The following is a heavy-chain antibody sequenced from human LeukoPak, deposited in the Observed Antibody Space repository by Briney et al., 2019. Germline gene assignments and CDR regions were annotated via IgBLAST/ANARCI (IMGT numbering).Heavy chain of an antibody. V-gene: IGHV4-34*01. CDR2: INHSGST. Sequence: SETLSLTCAVYGGSFSGYYWSWIRQPPGKGLEWIGEINHSGSTNYNPSLKSRVTISVDTSKNQFSLKLSSVTAADTAVYYCASPYYYDSSGYYYVHWGQGTLVTVSS. D-gene: IGHD3-22*01. J-gene: IGHJ4*02. CDR3: ASPYYYDSSGYYYVH. CDR1: GGSFSGYY.